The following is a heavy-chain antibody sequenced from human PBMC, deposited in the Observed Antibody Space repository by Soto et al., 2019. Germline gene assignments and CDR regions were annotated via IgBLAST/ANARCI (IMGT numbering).Heavy chain of an antibody. D-gene: IGHD6-13*01. Sequence: PSQTLSLTCAISGDSVSSNSAAWNWIRQSPSRGLEWLGRTYYRSKWYNDYAVSVKSRITINPDTSKNQFSLQLNSVTPEDTAVYYCARFGQQKNHRQYYYYMDVWGKGTTVTVSS. CDR1: GDSVSSNSAA. V-gene: IGHV6-1*01. CDR2: TYYRSKWYN. CDR3: ARFGQQKNHRQYYYYMDV. J-gene: IGHJ6*03.